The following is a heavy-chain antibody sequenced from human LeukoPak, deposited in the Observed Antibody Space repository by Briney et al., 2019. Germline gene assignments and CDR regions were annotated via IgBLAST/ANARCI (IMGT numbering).Heavy chain of an antibody. CDR1: GGSISSYY. CDR2: IYYSGST. CDR3: ARGRGAAAGDY. J-gene: IGHJ4*02. Sequence: SETLSLTCTVSGGSISSYYWSWIRQPPGKGLEWIGYIYYSGSTNYNPSLKSRVTISVDTSKNQFSLKLSSVTAADTAVYYCARGRGAAAGDYWGQGTLVTVSS. V-gene: IGHV4-59*12. D-gene: IGHD6-13*01.